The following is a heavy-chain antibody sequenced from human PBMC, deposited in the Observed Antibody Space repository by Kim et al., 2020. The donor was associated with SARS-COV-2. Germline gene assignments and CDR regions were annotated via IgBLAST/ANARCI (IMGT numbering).Heavy chain of an antibody. D-gene: IGHD2-15*01. CDR2: LSGSGDST. J-gene: IGHJ6*02. CDR3: AEGSRYCSGGSCYYYYYGMDV. V-gene: IGHV3-23*01. CDR1: GFTFSTYV. Sequence: GGSLRLSCAASGFTFSTYVMSWVRQAPGRGLDWVSTLSGSGDSTSYADSVKGRFTISRDNSKNTLYLQMNSLRAEATAVEYCAEGSRYCSGGSCYYYYYGMDVWGQGTTVTVSS.